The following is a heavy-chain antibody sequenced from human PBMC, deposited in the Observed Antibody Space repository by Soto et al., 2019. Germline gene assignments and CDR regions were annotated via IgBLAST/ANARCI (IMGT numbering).Heavy chain of an antibody. Sequence: QVQLVQSGSEVKMPGSSVKVSCKTSGGPFSRQAINWVRQAPGHGLEWWGGISPLFGTTNCAHKFQGRVTISADESTSTSYMELLSLTSEDAAVYYCARAAIHGSSWYFSFDPWGQGTLVTVSS. V-gene: IGHV1-69*01. CDR1: GGPFSRQA. J-gene: IGHJ5*02. D-gene: IGHD6-13*01. CDR2: ISPLFGTT. CDR3: ARAAIHGSSWYFSFDP.